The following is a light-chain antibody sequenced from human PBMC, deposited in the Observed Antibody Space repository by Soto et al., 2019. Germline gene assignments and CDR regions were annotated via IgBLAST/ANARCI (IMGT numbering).Light chain of an antibody. CDR3: SSFTADSTYV. Sequence: QSALSQPDSVSGSPGQSITISCTGTSNDVGVYNYVSWYQQHPDKAPKVIIYEVSNRPSGVSNRFSGSKSGNTASLTISGLQGEDEADYYCSSFTADSTYVFGTGTKLTVL. J-gene: IGLJ1*01. CDR1: SNDVGVYNY. V-gene: IGLV2-14*01. CDR2: EVS.